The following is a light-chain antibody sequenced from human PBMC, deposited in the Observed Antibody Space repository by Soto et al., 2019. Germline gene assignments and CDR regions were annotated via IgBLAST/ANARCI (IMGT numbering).Light chain of an antibody. Sequence: EIALTQSPATLSLSPGEGATLSCRASHSVSRYLAWYQQRPGQAPRLLIYDTSNRATGIPARFSGSGSRTDFTLTISSLEPEDFALYYCQQRNNCPWTFGGGPKVQLK. V-gene: IGKV3-11*01. CDR2: DTS. CDR3: QQRNNCPWT. CDR1: HSVSRY. J-gene: IGKJ4*01.